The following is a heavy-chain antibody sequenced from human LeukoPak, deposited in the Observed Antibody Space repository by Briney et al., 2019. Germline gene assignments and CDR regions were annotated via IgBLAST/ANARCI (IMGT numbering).Heavy chain of an antibody. Sequence: GGSVRLSCEASGFTFSNYYMSWIRQAPGKGLEWVSHIKGNGATTYYADSVKGRFTISRDNAKNSLYLQMNSLRAEDTAVYYCATGTEWEGFIWGQGTMVTVSS. CDR1: GFTFSNYY. CDR2: IKGNGATT. D-gene: IGHD1-1*01. CDR3: ATGTEWEGFI. J-gene: IGHJ3*02. V-gene: IGHV3-11*01.